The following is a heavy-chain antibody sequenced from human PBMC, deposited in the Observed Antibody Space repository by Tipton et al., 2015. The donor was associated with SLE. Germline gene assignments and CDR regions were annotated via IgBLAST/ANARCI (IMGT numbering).Heavy chain of an antibody. CDR1: GGSISSGGYY. CDR3: ARVGMEVTPGYFDY. Sequence: TLSLTCTVSGGSISSGGYYWSWIRQHPGKGLEWIGYIYYSGSTYYNPSLKSRVTISVDTSKNQFSLKLSSVTAGDTAVYYCARVGMEVTPGYFDYWGQGTLVTVSS. V-gene: IGHV4-31*03. CDR2: IYYSGST. J-gene: IGHJ4*02. D-gene: IGHD2-21*02.